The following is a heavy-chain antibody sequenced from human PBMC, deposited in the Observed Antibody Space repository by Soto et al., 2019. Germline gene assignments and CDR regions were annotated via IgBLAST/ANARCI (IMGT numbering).Heavy chain of an antibody. V-gene: IGHV3-72*01. D-gene: IGHD6-19*01. Sequence: EVQLVESGGGLVQPGGSLRLSCAGSGFTFSDFYMDWVRQVPGKGLEWVARSRNKAVGYTTEYAASVKGRFTISRDDSKTSLYLQMDSLRAEDTAIYYCTRDTLAVAGLDYWGQGALVTVSS. CDR1: GFTFSDFY. CDR3: TRDTLAVAGLDY. J-gene: IGHJ4*02. CDR2: SRNKAVGYTT.